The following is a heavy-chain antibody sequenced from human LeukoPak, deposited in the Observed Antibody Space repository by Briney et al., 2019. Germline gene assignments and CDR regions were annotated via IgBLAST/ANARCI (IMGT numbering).Heavy chain of an antibody. CDR2: IIPIFGTA. V-gene: IGHV1-69*13. CDR3: ARGAMVGATTRRYFDY. J-gene: IGHJ4*02. Sequence: GASVKVSCKASGGTFSSYAIIWVRQAPGRGLEWMEGIIPIFGTANYAQKFQGRVTITADESTSTAYMELSSLRSEDTAVYYCARGAMVGATTRRYFDYWGQGTLVTVSS. CDR1: GGTFSSYA. D-gene: IGHD1-26*01.